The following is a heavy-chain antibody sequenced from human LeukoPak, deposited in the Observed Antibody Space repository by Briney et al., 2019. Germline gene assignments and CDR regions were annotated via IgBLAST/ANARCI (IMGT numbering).Heavy chain of an antibody. V-gene: IGHV3-21*04. J-gene: IGHJ4*02. Sequence: GGSLRLSCAASGFTFSTYYMNWVRQAPGKGLEWVSSITTSSSYIYYADSVKGRFTISRDNSKNTLYLQMKTLRAEDTAVYYCARDLHPRLAGFFDYWGQGTLVTVSS. CDR1: GFTFSTYY. D-gene: IGHD3-3*02. CDR3: ARDLHPRLAGFFDY. CDR2: ITTSSSYI.